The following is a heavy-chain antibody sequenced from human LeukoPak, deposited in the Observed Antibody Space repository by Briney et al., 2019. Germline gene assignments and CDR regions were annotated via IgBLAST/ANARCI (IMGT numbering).Heavy chain of an antibody. CDR3: ARVSRRWLHPPRYYFDY. Sequence: PGGSLRLSCAASGFTFSSYSMNWVRQAPGKGLEWVSSISSSSSYIYYADSVKGRFTISRGNAKNSLYLQMNSLRAEDTAVYYCARVSRRWLHPPRYYFDYWGQGTLVTVSS. V-gene: IGHV3-21*01. J-gene: IGHJ4*02. D-gene: IGHD5-24*01. CDR2: ISSSSSYI. CDR1: GFTFSSYS.